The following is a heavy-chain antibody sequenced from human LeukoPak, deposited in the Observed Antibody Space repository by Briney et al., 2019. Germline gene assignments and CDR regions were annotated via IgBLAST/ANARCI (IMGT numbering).Heavy chain of an antibody. D-gene: IGHD3-3*01. CDR1: GYTLTELS. CDR3: ATTLITIFGVVPPSFDY. CDR2: FDPEDGET. Sequence: ASVKVSCKVSGYTLTELSMHWVRQAPGKGLEWMGGFDPEDGETIYAQKFQGRVTMTEDTSTDTAYMELSSLRSEDTAVYYCATTLITIFGVVPPSFDYWGQGTLVTVST. V-gene: IGHV1-24*01. J-gene: IGHJ4*02.